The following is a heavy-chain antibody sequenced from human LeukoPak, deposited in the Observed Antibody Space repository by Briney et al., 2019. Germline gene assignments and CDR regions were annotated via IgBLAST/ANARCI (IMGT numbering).Heavy chain of an antibody. J-gene: IGHJ6*02. CDR1: GYTFTSYG. CDR2: ISAYNGNT. Sequence: ASVKVSCKASGYTFTSYGISWVRQAPGQGLEWMGWISAYNGNTNYAQKLQGRVTMTTDTSTSTAYMELRSLRSDDTAVYYCARLVGTSPQPYYYYYGMDVWGQGTTVTVSS. D-gene: IGHD2-2*01. CDR3: ARLVGTSPQPYYYYYGMDV. V-gene: IGHV1-18*01.